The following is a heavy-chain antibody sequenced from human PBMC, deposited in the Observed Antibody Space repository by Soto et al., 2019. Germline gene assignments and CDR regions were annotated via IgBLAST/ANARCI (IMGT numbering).Heavy chain of an antibody. CDR3: AKVLSYYYDSSGYMDH. Sequence: GGSLRLSCAASGFTFDDYAMHWVRQAPGKGLEWVSGISWNSGSIGYADSVKGRFTISRDNAKNSLYLQMNSLRAEDTALYYCAKVLSYYYDSSGYMDHWGRGTLVTVSS. CDR2: ISWNSGSI. J-gene: IGHJ4*02. CDR1: GFTFDDYA. V-gene: IGHV3-9*01. D-gene: IGHD3-22*01.